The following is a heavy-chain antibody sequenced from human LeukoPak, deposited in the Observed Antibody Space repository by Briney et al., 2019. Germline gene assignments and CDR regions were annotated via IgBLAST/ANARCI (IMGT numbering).Heavy chain of an antibody. CDR3: ARGTEYTSSYYYNYPMDV. Sequence: PRRSLRLSCGASGFTFTTYDMHWVRQAPGKGLEWVSYISYDESNIYYADSVKGRFTISRDNSNNTLYLQMNSLRGDDTAVYYCARGTEYTSSYYYNYPMDVWGKGTTVTVSS. CDR1: GFTFTTYD. CDR2: ISYDESNI. J-gene: IGHJ6*03. V-gene: IGHV3-30*04. D-gene: IGHD6-6*01.